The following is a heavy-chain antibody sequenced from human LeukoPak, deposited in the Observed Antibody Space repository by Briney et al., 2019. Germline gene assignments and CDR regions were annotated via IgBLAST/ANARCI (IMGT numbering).Heavy chain of an antibody. Sequence: GESLKISCKGSGYSFTSYWISWVRQMPGKGLGWMGRIDPSDSYTNYSLSFQGHVTISADKSISTVYLQWSSLKASDTAMYYCARHSAGIVVAGKWGQGTLVTVSS. CDR1: GYSFTSYW. CDR3: ARHSAGIVVAGK. J-gene: IGHJ4*02. CDR2: IDPSDSYT. V-gene: IGHV5-10-1*01. D-gene: IGHD6-19*01.